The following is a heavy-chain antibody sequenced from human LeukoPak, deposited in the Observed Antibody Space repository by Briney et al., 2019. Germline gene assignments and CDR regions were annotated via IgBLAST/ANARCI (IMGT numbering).Heavy chain of an antibody. V-gene: IGHV3-74*01. D-gene: IGHD6-13*01. Sequence: GGSLRLSCAASGFTFSSYWMHWVRQAPGKGLLWVSRINSDGSSTSYADSVKGRFTISRDNAKNTLYLQMNSLRAEDTAVYYCARRIAAAAAPYYFDYWGQGTLVTVSS. CDR1: GFTFSSYW. J-gene: IGHJ4*02. CDR3: ARRIAAAAAPYYFDY. CDR2: INSDGSST.